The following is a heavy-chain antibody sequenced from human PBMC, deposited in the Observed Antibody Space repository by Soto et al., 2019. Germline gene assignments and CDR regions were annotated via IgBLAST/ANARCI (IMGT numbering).Heavy chain of an antibody. CDR3: AKGGSSCCFEN. CDR2: ISGSGGNST. J-gene: IGHJ4*02. V-gene: IGHV3-23*01. CDR1: GFAFRNYA. D-gene: IGHD2-15*01. Sequence: GWSLRLSCAASGFAFRNYAMSWVRQAPGKGLEWVSAISGSGGNSTFYGDSVKGRFTISRDNSKNTLYLQMNSLGAEDTAVYYCAKGGSSCCFENWGQGTLVTVSS.